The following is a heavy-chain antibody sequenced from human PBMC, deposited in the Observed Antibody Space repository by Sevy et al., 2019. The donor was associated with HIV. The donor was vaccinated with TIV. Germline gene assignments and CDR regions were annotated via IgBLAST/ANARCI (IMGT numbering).Heavy chain of an antibody. CDR3: AKLQGAVALNDAFDI. CDR2: IGNGGGGS. D-gene: IGHD6-19*01. Sequence: GESLKISCEASRFIFSDYAMAWVRQAPGKGLEWVSGIGNGGGGSKYADSVKGRFTVSRDNSKDTLYLQMNNLRSDDTAVYYCAKLQGAVALNDAFDIWGQGTMVTVSS. J-gene: IGHJ3*02. CDR1: RFIFSDYA. V-gene: IGHV3-23*01.